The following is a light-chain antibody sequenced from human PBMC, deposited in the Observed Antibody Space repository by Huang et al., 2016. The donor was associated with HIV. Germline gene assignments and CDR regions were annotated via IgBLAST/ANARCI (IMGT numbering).Light chain of an antibody. J-gene: IGKJ1*01. V-gene: IGKV1-39*01. CDR1: QSISTY. CDR2: AAS. CDR3: QQSYYTPWT. Sequence: DIQMTQSPSSLSASVGDRVTITCRASQSISTYLNWYQQRPGKAPKRLIYAASRLQSGVPSRFSGSGSGTDFTLTISSLQPEDFATYYCQQSYYTPWTFGQGTKVEIK.